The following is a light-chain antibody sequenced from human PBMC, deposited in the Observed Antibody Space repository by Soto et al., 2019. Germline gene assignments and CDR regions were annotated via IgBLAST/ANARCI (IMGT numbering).Light chain of an antibody. J-gene: IGLJ1*01. CDR2: EVT. CDR1: SSDVGAYNY. CDR3: SSSSAGGNNRV. Sequence: QSALTQPPSASGSPGQSVTISCTGTSSDVGAYNYVSWYQQHPGKAPKLMIFEVTKRPSGVPDRFSGSKSGNTASLTVSGLQAEDEADYYCSSSSAGGNNRVFGPGTKLTVL. V-gene: IGLV2-8*01.